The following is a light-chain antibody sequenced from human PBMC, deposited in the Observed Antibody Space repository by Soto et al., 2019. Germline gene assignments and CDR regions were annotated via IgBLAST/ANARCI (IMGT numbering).Light chain of an antibody. V-gene: IGKV1-5*03. Sequence: DIQMTQSPSTLSASVGXTXTXXXXASQXFSXWLAWYQQKPGKAPKFLIYKASTLESGVPSRFSGSGSGTEFTLTISSLQPDXFATXYCQQYNSYSWTFGQGTKVEIK. J-gene: IGKJ1*01. CDR2: KAS. CDR3: QQYNSYSWT. CDR1: QXFSXW.